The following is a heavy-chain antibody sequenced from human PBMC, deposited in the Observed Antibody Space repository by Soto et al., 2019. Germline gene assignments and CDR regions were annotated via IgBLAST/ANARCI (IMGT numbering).Heavy chain of an antibody. V-gene: IGHV3-48*03. D-gene: IGHD1-26*01. CDR3: ASLSGSYGFDP. CDR2: ISSSGSDT. J-gene: IGHJ5*02. CDR1: GFSFSSYE. Sequence: GGSLRLSCAASGFSFSSYEMNWVRQAPGKGLEWVSYISSSGSDTYYADSVKARFTISRDNAQNLLYLQMNRLRAEDTAVYYCASLSGSYGFDPWGQGTLVTVSS.